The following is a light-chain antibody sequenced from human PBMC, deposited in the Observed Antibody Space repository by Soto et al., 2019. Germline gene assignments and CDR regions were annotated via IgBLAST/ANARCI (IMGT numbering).Light chain of an antibody. Sequence: QSALTQPPSVSGAPGQRVTIPCTGSSSNIGAGYDVHWYQQLPGTAPKLLIYVNNNRPSGVPDRFSGSKSGTSASLAITGLQAEDEADYYCQSYDSSLSAWVFGGGTKLTVL. V-gene: IGLV1-40*01. CDR2: VNN. CDR1: SSNIGAGYD. J-gene: IGLJ3*02. CDR3: QSYDSSLSAWV.